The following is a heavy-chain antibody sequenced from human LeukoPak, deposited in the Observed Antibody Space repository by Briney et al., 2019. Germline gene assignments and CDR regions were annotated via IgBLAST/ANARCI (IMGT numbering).Heavy chain of an antibody. CDR3: ARWGSRFDY. CDR1: GFTFSSYA. D-gene: IGHD7-27*01. V-gene: IGHV3-30-3*01. CDR2: ISYDGSNK. Sequence: GRSLRLSCAASGFTFSSYAMHWVRQAPGKGLEWVAVISYDGSNKYYADSVKGRFTISRDNSKNTLYLQMNSLRAEDTAMYYCARWGSRFDYWGQGTLVTVSS. J-gene: IGHJ4*02.